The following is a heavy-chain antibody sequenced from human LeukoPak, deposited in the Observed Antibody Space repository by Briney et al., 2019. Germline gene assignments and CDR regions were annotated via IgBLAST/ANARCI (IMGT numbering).Heavy chain of an antibody. V-gene: IGHV3-23*01. Sequence: GGSLRLSCVASGFTFSDYEMNWVRQAPGKGLEWVSAISGSGGSTYYADSVKGRFTISRDNSKNTLYLQMNSLRAEDTAVYYCAKEPIVSPIVVVVAATQSWGQGTLVTVSS. J-gene: IGHJ4*02. D-gene: IGHD2-15*01. CDR3: AKEPIVSPIVVVVAATQS. CDR2: ISGSGGST. CDR1: GFTFSDYE.